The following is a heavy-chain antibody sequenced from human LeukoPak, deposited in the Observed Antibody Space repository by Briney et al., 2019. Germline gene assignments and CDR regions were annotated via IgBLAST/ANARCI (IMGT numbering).Heavy chain of an antibody. D-gene: IGHD3-16*02. CDR2: ISAYNGNT. CDR1: GYTFTSYG. J-gene: IGHJ4*02. Sequence: ASVKVSCKASGYTFTSYGTSWVRQAPGQGLEWMGWISAYNGNTNYAQKLQGRVTMTTDTSTSTVYMELRSLRSDDTAVYYCARDSYDYVWGSYRFPADYWGQGTLVTVSS. CDR3: ARDSYDYVWGSYRFPADY. V-gene: IGHV1-18*01.